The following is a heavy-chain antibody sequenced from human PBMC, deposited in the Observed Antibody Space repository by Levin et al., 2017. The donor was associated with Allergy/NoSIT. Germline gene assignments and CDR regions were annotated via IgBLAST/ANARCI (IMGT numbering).Heavy chain of an antibody. CDR1: GGTFSSYA. J-gene: IGHJ4*02. V-gene: IGHV1-69*06. CDR2: IIPIFGTA. D-gene: IGHD6-13*01. CDR3: ARWGIAAAGTRYYFDY. Sequence: ASVKVSCKASGGTFSSYAISWVRQAPGQGLEWMGGIIPIFGTANYAQKFQGRVTITADKSTSTAYMELSSLRSEDTAVYYCARWGIAAAGTRYYFDYWGQGTLVTVSS.